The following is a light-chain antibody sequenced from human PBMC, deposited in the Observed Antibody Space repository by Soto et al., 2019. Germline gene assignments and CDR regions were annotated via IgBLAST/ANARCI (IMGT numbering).Light chain of an antibody. Sequence: EIVLAQSPGTLSLSPWERAALSCVASQSVSSSYLAWYQQKPGQAPRLLIYGASSRATGIPDRFSGSGSGTDFTLTISRLEPEDFAVYYCQQYGSSPRTFGGGTKVDIK. CDR2: GAS. CDR1: QSVSSSY. J-gene: IGKJ4*01. CDR3: QQYGSSPRT. V-gene: IGKV3-20*01.